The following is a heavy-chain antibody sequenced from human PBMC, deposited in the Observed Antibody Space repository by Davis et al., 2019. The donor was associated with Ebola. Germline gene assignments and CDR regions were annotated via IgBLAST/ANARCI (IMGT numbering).Heavy chain of an antibody. J-gene: IGHJ4*02. D-gene: IGHD6-13*01. V-gene: IGHV3-23*01. Sequence: GESLKISCAASEFTFSSYWMHWVRQAPGKGLEWVSGLSGSGGSAYYADSVKGRFTISRDNAKNTLYLQMSSLRAEDTALYYCAKLSSWYNDYWGQGTLVTVSS. CDR2: LSGSGGSA. CDR1: EFTFSSYW. CDR3: AKLSSWYNDY.